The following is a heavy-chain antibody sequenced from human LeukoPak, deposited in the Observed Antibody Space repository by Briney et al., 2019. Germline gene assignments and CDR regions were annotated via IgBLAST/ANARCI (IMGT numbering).Heavy chain of an antibody. D-gene: IGHD2-2*01. CDR3: AGVDCSSTSCSSFDY. J-gene: IGHJ4*02. CDR2: IWCDGSNK. V-gene: IGHV3-33*01. Sequence: PGGSLRLSCAASGFTFSSYGMHWVRQAPGKGLEWVAVIWCDGSNKYYADSVKGRFTISRDNSKNTLYLQMNSLRAEDTAVYYCAGVDCSSTSCSSFDYWGQGTLVTVSS. CDR1: GFTFSSYG.